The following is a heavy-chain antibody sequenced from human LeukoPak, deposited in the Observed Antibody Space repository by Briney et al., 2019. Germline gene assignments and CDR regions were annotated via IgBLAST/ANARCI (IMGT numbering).Heavy chain of an antibody. CDR2: IHYTGRT. CDR1: GASINTSNFY. CDR3: ARQGSMTRGGYWLDP. D-gene: IGHD3-10*01. Sequence: PSETLPLACTVSGASINTSNFYWAWIRQHPGKGLESIGNIHYTGRTYSSASLNSRVTISVDTSKNQCSLKLTSVTVADTAVYFCARQGSMTRGGYWLDPWGQGTLVIVSS. J-gene: IGHJ5*02. V-gene: IGHV4-39*01.